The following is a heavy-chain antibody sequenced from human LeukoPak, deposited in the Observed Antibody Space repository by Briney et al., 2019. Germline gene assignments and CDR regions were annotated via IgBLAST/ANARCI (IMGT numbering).Heavy chain of an antibody. D-gene: IGHD3-22*01. J-gene: IGHJ3*02. CDR1: GGSISSGGYY. CDR3: ARGNYYDSKSGNAFDI. Sequence: SQTLSLTCTVSGGSISSGGYYWSWIRQHPGKGLEWIGYIYYSGSTYYNPSLKSRVTISVDTSKNQFSLKLSSVTAADTAVYYCARGNYYDSKSGNAFDIWGQGTMVTVSS. CDR2: IYYSGST. V-gene: IGHV4-31*03.